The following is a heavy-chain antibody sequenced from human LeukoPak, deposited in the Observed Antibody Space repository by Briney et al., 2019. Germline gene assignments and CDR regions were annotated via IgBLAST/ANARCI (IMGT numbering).Heavy chain of an antibody. CDR2: IKQDGSEK. CDR3: ARISSSGWYLPYYYYYYMDV. Sequence: PGGSLRLSCAASGFTFSSYWMSWVRQAPGKGLEWVANIKQDGSEKYYVDSVKGRFTISRDNAKNSLYLQMNSLRAEDTAVNYCARISSSGWYLPYYYYYYMDVWGKGTTVTLSS. D-gene: IGHD6-19*01. V-gene: IGHV3-7*01. CDR1: GFTFSSYW. J-gene: IGHJ6*03.